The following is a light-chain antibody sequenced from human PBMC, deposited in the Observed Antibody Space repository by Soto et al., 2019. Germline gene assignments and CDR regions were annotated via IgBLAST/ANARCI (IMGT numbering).Light chain of an antibody. CDR2: DAS. J-gene: IGKJ4*01. Sequence: EIVMTQSPATLSVSPGDRATLSCRASQSVSSSLAWYQQIPGQAPRLLIYDASTRDTGIPSRFGGSGSGTEFTLTISSMQSEDFAVYYCQQYNNWPPLTFGGGTKVEIK. V-gene: IGKV3-15*01. CDR3: QQYNNWPPLT. CDR1: QSVSSS.